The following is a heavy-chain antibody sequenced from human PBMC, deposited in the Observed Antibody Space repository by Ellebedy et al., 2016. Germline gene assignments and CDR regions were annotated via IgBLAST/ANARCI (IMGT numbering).Heavy chain of an antibody. CDR2: IYYSGST. D-gene: IGHD3-9*01. V-gene: IGHV4-39*07. CDR3: ARPSGLGNFDY. Sequence: SETLSLXXTVSGGSISSSSYYWGWIRQPPGKGLEWIGSIYYSGSTYYNPSLKSRVTISVDTSKNQFSLKLSSVTAADTAMYYCARPSGLGNFDYWGQGTLVTVSS. J-gene: IGHJ4*02. CDR1: GGSISSSSYY.